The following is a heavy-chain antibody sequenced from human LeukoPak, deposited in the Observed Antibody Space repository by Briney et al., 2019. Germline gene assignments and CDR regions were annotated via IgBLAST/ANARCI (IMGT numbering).Heavy chain of an antibody. CDR3: ARDPHIKSPGTDY. V-gene: IGHV3-23*01. CDR2: ISGSGGST. J-gene: IGHJ4*02. CDR1: GFTFSSYA. D-gene: IGHD1-14*01. Sequence: PGGSLRLSCAASGFTFSSYAMSWVRQAPGKGLEWVSAISGSGGSTYYADSVKGRFTISRDNAKNSLYLQMNSLRAEDTAVYYCARDPHIKSPGTDYWGQGTLVTVSS.